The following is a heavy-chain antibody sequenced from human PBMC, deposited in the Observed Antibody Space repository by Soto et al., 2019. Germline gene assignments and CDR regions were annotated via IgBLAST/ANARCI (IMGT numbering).Heavy chain of an antibody. CDR3: ARHGGSYGSSFDY. D-gene: IGHD1-26*01. CDR1: GGSISSSSYY. CDR2: IYYSGST. V-gene: IGHV4-39*01. J-gene: IGHJ4*02. Sequence: LSLTCTVSGGSISSSSYYWGWIRQPPGKGLEWIGSIYYSGSTYYNPSLKSRVTISVDTSKNQFSLKLSSVTAADTAVYYCARHGGSYGSSFDYWGQGTLVTVSS.